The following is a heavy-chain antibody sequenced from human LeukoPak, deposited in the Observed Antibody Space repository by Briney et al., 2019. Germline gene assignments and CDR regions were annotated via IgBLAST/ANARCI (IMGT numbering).Heavy chain of an antibody. CDR2: MNPNSGNT. Sequence: ASVKVSCKASGYTFTSYDINWVRQATGQGLEWMGWMNPNSGNTGYAQKFQGRVTMTRNTSISTAYMELSSLRSEDTGVYYCARGLGITIFYDYWGQGTLVTVSS. D-gene: IGHD3-9*01. CDR3: ARGLGITIFYDY. CDR1: GYTFTSYD. J-gene: IGHJ4*02. V-gene: IGHV1-8*01.